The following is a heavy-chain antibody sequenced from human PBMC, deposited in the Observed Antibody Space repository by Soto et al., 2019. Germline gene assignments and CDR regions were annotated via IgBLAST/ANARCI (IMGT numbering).Heavy chain of an antibody. V-gene: IGHV1-24*01. CDR1: GYTLTELS. D-gene: IGHD4-17*01. CDR2: FDPEDGET. CDR3: AREVLDYGDPARGAHYYYYYMDV. Sequence: ASVKVSCKVSGYTLTELSMHWVRQAPGKGLEWMGGFDPEDGETIYAQKFQGRVTMTEDTSTDTAYMELSSLRSEDTAVYYCAREVLDYGDPARGAHYYYYYMDVWGQGTTVTVSS. J-gene: IGHJ6*03.